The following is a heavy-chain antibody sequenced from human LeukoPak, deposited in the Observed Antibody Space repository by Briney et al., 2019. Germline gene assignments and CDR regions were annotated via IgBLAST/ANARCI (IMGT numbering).Heavy chain of an antibody. CDR1: GFTFSSYE. CDR2: ISGSGGST. Sequence: GGSLRLSCAASGFTFSSYEMNWVRQAPGKGLEWVSAISGSGGSTYYADSVKGRFTISRDNSKNTLYLQMNSLRAEDTAVYYCAKDPSNYYDSSGYYHPWASFDYWGQGTLVTVSS. D-gene: IGHD3-22*01. J-gene: IGHJ4*02. CDR3: AKDPSNYYDSSGYYHPWASFDY. V-gene: IGHV3-23*01.